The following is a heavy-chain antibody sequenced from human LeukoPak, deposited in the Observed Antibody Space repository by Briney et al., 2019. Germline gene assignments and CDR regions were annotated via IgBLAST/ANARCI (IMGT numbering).Heavy chain of an antibody. D-gene: IGHD1-26*01. CDR2: INHSGST. J-gene: IGHJ4*02. CDR1: GGSFSGYY. CDR3: ARAGGEWELLSY. Sequence: SETLSLTCAVYGGSFSGYYWSWIRQPPGKGLEWIGEINHSGSTNYNPSLKSRVTISVDTSKNQFSLKLSSVTAADTAVYYCARAGGEWELLSYRGQGTLVTVSS. V-gene: IGHV4-34*01.